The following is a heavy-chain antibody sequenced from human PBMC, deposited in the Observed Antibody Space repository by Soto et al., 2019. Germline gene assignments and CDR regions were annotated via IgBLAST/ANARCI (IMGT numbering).Heavy chain of an antibody. CDR1: GFTFSSYA. J-gene: IGHJ6*02. CDR3: ARDRLRYTWNDFPYYYYGMDV. V-gene: IGHV3-30-3*01. Sequence: QVQLVESGGGVVQPGRSLRLSCAASGFTFSSYAMHWVRQAPGKGLEWVAVISYDGSNKYYADSVKGRFTISGDNSKNTLYLQMNILRAEDTAVYYCARDRLRYTWNDFPYYYYGMDVWGQGTTVTVSS. CDR2: ISYDGSNK. D-gene: IGHD1-1*01.